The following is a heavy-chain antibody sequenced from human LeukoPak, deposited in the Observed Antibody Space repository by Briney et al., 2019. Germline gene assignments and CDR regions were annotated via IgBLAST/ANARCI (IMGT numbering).Heavy chain of an antibody. D-gene: IGHD2-15*01. CDR3: ARAYCSGGSCYPFDY. Sequence: GGSLRLSCAASGFTFSSYSMNWVRQAPGEGLEWVSSISSSSYIYYADSVKGRFTISRDNAKNSLYLQMNSLRAEDTAVYYCARAYCSGGSCYPFDYWGQGTLVTVSS. J-gene: IGHJ4*02. CDR2: ISSSSYI. V-gene: IGHV3-21*01. CDR1: GFTFSSYS.